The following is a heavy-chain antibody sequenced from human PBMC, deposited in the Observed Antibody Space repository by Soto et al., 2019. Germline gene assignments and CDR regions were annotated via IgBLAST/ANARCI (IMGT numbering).Heavy chain of an antibody. Sequence: QVQLVQSGAEVKKPGASVKVSCKASGYTFTNYDINWVRQATGQGLEWMGWMNPTSGNTGYAQKFQGRVSMTRNTSISTAYMDLSSRRSEDTAVYYCARGYYYGSGSSPDYWGQGTLVTVSS. V-gene: IGHV1-8*01. D-gene: IGHD3-10*01. CDR3: ARGYYYGSGSSPDY. CDR2: MNPTSGNT. J-gene: IGHJ4*02. CDR1: GYTFTNYD.